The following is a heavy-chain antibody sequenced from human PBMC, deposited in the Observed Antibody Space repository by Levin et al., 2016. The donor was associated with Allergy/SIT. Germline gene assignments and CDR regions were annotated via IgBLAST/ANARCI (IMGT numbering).Heavy chain of an antibody. D-gene: IGHD6-6*01. CDR2: IWYDGSNK. CDR3: ARDGFEYSSSSNYYGMDV. J-gene: IGHJ6*02. Sequence: GGSLRLSCAASGFTFSSYGMHWVRQAPGKGLEWVAVIWYDGSNKYYADSVKGRFTISRDNSKNTLYLQMNSLRAEDTAVYYCARDGFEYSSSSNYYGMDVWGQGTTVTVSS. V-gene: IGHV3-33*01. CDR1: GFTFSSYG.